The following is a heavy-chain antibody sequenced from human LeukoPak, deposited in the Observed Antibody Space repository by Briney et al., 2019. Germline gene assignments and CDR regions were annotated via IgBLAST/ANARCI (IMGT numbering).Heavy chain of an antibody. J-gene: IGHJ6*02. CDR3: AKDGPVVVPAASSYYYYGMDV. Sequence: GRSLRLSCAASGFTFSSYGMHWVRQAPGKGLKWVAVISYDGSNKYYADSVKGRFTISRDNSKNTLYLQMNSLRAEDTAVYYCAKDGPVVVPAASSYYYYGMDVWGQGTTVTVSS. CDR2: ISYDGSNK. V-gene: IGHV3-30*18. CDR1: GFTFSSYG. D-gene: IGHD2-2*01.